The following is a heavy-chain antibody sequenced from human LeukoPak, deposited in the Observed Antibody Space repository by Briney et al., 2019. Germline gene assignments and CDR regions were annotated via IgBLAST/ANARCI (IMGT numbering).Heavy chain of an antibody. J-gene: IGHJ4*02. CDR2: IYYSGST. D-gene: IGHD3/OR15-3a*01. Sequence: LRLSCAASGFTFSSYAMHWIRQPPGKGLEWIGNIYYSGSTYYNPSLRSRVTISVDTSKNQFSLKLSSVTAADTAVYYCARQTGSGLFILPGGQGTLVTVSS. CDR1: GFTFSSYA. CDR3: ARQTGSGLFILP. V-gene: IGHV4-39*01.